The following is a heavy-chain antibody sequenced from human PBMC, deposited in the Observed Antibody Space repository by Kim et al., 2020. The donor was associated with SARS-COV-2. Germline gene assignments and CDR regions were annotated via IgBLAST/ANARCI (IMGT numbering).Heavy chain of an antibody. J-gene: IGHJ4*02. Sequence: SETLSLTCTVSGGSISSGGYYWSWIRQHPGKGLEWIGYIYYSGSTYYNPSLKSRVTISVDTSKNQFSLKLSSVTAADTAVYYCARERVRGVIIYFDYWGQGTLVTVSS. CDR3: ARERVRGVIIYFDY. CDR1: GGSISSGGYY. D-gene: IGHD3-10*01. CDR2: IYYSGST. V-gene: IGHV4-31*03.